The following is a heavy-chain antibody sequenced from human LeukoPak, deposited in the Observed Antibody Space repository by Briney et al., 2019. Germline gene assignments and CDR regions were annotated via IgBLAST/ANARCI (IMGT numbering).Heavy chain of an antibody. CDR3: TTDYDSSGPRGDY. CDR2: IKSKTDGGTT. J-gene: IGHJ4*02. CDR1: GFTFSNAW. V-gene: IGHV3-15*01. D-gene: IGHD3-22*01. Sequence: GVSLRLSCAASGFTFSNAWMSWVRQAPGKGLEWVGRIKSKTDGGTTDYAAPVKGRFTISRDDSKNTLYLQMNSLKTEDTAVYYCTTDYDSSGPRGDYWGQGTLVTVSS.